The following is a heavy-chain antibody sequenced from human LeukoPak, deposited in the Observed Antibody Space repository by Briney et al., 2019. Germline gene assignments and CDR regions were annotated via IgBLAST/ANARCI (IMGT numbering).Heavy chain of an antibody. CDR3: ARDPYDSSGYRTFYFDY. CDR2: IYSGGKT. J-gene: IGHJ4*02. Sequence: GGSLRLSCAVSGLFVSSDYMTWVRQAPGKGLEWVSLIYSGGKTYYTDSVKGRFTISRDNAKNFLYLQMNSLRVEDTALYYCARDPYDSSGYRTFYFDYWGQGTLVTVSS. D-gene: IGHD3-22*01. V-gene: IGHV3-53*01. CDR1: GLFVSSDY.